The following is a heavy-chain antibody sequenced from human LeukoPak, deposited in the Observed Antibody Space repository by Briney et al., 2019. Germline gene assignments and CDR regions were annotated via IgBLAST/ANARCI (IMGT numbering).Heavy chain of an antibody. Sequence: GSVRVSCEASGYTFTGYYMHWVRQAPGEGLEWMGWINPKSGGTNYAQTFQGSVTMTTATSISTAYIELSRLRSDDPAVYDCARGDDFWSSPTPFDYWGEGTLVTVSS. CDR3: ARGDDFWSSPTPFDY. CDR1: GYTFTGYY. D-gene: IGHD3-3*01. V-gene: IGHV1-2*02. CDR2: INPKSGGT. J-gene: IGHJ4*02.